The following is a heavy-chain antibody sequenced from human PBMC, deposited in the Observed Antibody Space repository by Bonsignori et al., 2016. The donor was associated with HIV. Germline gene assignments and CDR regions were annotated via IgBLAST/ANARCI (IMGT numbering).Heavy chain of an antibody. Sequence: QLQLQESGPGVVKPPETLSLTCTVSGGSIDSRNYYWAWIRQSPGKGLEWIGSIHDSRNTYYNPSFKTRVTISVDTSKSQFSLKLTSVTAADTALYYCARQQGVGHSSAAGTWYYYHMDVWGKGTSVTVSS. J-gene: IGHJ6*03. CDR2: IHDSRNT. D-gene: IGHD6-19*01. CDR3: ARQQGVGHSSAAGTWYYYHMDV. CDR1: GGSIDSRNYY. V-gene: IGHV4-39*01.